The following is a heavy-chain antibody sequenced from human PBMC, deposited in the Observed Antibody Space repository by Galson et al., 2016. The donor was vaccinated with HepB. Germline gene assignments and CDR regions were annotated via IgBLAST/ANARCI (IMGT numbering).Heavy chain of an antibody. J-gene: IGHJ6*02. CDR3: ARDRYYDFRSGYYSRKNNYFYGMDV. V-gene: IGHV1-46*01. CDR2: INPSGGST. D-gene: IGHD3-3*01. Sequence: SVKVSCKASGYTFTAYYLHWVRQAPGEGLEWMAIINPSGGSTSYAQKFQGRVTMTRDTSTSTVYMELSSLTSEDTAVYYCARDRYYDFRSGYYSRKNNYFYGMDVWGQGTTVTVSS. CDR1: GYTFTAYY.